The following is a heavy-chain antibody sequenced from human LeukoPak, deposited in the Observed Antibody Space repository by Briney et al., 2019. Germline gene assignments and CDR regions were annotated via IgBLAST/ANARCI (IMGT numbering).Heavy chain of an antibody. CDR3: ARVAGAAADVSYDY. J-gene: IGHJ4*02. D-gene: IGHD6-13*01. CDR1: GFTFSSYE. V-gene: IGHV3-21*01. Sequence: GGSLRLSCAASGFTFSSYEMNWVRQAPGKGLEWVSSISSSSSYIYYADSVKGRFTISRDNAKNSLYLQMNSLRAEDTAVYYCARVAGAAADVSYDYWGQGTLVTVSS. CDR2: ISSSSSYI.